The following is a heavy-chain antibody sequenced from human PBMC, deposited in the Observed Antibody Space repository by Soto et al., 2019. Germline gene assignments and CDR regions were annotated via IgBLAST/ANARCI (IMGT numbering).Heavy chain of an antibody. V-gene: IGHV1-69*01. CDR3: ARSRITMVRGVIIRSYYYYGMDV. CDR2: IIPIFGTA. Sequence: QVQLVQSGAEVKKPGSSVKVSCKASGGTFSSYAISWVRQAPGQGLEWMGGIIPIFGTANYAQKFQGRVTITADESTSTAYMALSSLRSEDTAVYYCARSRITMVRGVIIRSYYYYGMDVWGQGTTVTVSS. D-gene: IGHD3-10*01. CDR1: GGTFSSYA. J-gene: IGHJ6*02.